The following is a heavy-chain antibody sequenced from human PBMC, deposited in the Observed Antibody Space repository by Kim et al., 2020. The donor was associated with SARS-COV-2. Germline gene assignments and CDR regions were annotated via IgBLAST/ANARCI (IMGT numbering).Heavy chain of an antibody. J-gene: IGHJ5*02. Sequence: QGRVTMTRDTSTSTVYMELSSLRSEDTAVYYCARDRIPIFGVVTLPNWFDPWGQGTLVTVSS. V-gene: IGHV1-46*01. D-gene: IGHD3-3*01. CDR3: ARDRIPIFGVVTLPNWFDP.